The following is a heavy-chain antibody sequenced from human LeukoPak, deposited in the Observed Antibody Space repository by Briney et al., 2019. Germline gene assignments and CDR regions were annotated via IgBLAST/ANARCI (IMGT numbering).Heavy chain of an antibody. CDR1: GGTFSSYA. CDR3: ARSSAVFLFDY. V-gene: IGHV1-69*13. CDR2: IIPIFGTA. J-gene: IGHJ4*02. Sequence: ASVKVSCKASGGTFSSYAISWVRQAPGQGLEWMGGIIPIFGTANYAQKLQGRVTITADESTSTAYMELSSLRSEGTAVYYCARSSAVFLFDYWGQGTLVTVSS. D-gene: IGHD6-19*01.